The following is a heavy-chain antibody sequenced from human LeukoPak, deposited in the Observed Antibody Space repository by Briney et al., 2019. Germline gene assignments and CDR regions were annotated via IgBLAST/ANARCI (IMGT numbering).Heavy chain of an antibody. J-gene: IGHJ4*02. CDR3: ARDLFYGSGSRQVFDY. CDR2: INHSGST. V-gene: IGHV4-34*01. CDR1: GGSFSGYY. Sequence: SETLSLTCAVYGGSFSGYYWSWIRQPPGKGLEWIEEINHSGSTNYNPSLKSRVTISVDTSKNQFSLKLSSVTAADTAVYYCARDLFYGSGSRQVFDYWGQGTLVTVSS. D-gene: IGHD3-10*01.